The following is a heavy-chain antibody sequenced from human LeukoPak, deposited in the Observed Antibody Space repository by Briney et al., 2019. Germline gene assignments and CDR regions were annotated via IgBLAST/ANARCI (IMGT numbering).Heavy chain of an antibody. J-gene: IGHJ4*02. CDR2: IQQDGSER. CDR3: ARDKVVGTTYFDY. D-gene: IGHD1-26*01. V-gene: IGHV3-7*01. CDR1: GFTFSNYW. Sequence: GGSLRLSCAASGFTFSNYWMSWVRQAPGKGLEWVANIQQDGSERYYVDSVKGRFTISRDNAKNSLYLQMNSLRAEDTAVYYCARDKVVGTTYFDYWGQGTLVTVSS.